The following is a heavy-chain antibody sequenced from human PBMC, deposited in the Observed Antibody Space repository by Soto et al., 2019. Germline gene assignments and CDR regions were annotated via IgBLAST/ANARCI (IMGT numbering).Heavy chain of an antibody. CDR1: GGTFSSYA. Sequence: ASVKVSCKASGGTFSSYAISWVRQAPGQGLEWMGGIIPIFGTAHYAQKFQGRVTITADESTSTAYMELSSLRSEDTAVYYCARVGVTIFGVVSPYYYGMDVWGQGTTVTVSS. D-gene: IGHD3-3*01. J-gene: IGHJ6*02. V-gene: IGHV1-69*13. CDR3: ARVGVTIFGVVSPYYYGMDV. CDR2: IIPIFGTA.